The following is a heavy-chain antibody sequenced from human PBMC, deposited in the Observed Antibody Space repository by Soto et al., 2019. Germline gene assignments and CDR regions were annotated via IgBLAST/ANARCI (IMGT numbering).Heavy chain of an antibody. CDR1: GYTLTELS. J-gene: IGHJ3*02. V-gene: IGHV1-24*01. CDR2: FDPEDGET. D-gene: IGHD3-10*01. CDR3: ATAPPGFWDAFDI. Sequence: ASVKVSCKVSGYTLTELSMHWVRQAPGKGLEWMGGFDPEDGETIYAQKFQGRVTMAEDTSTDTAYMALSSLRSEDTAVYYCATAPPGFWDAFDIWGQGTMVTVSS.